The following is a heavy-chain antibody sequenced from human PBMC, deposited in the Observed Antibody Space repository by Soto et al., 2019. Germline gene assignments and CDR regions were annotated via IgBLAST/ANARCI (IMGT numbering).Heavy chain of an antibody. Sequence: SETLSLTCTVSGGSISSGGYYWSWIRQHPGKGLEWVGYIYYSGSTYYNPSLKSRVTISVDTSKNQFSLKLSSVTAADTAVYYCARDRSQNLRFLEWFPPHYFDYCGQGSLVTVSS. CDR3: ARDRSQNLRFLEWFPPHYFDY. V-gene: IGHV4-31*03. D-gene: IGHD3-3*01. J-gene: IGHJ4*02. CDR2: IYYSGST. CDR1: GGSISSGGYY.